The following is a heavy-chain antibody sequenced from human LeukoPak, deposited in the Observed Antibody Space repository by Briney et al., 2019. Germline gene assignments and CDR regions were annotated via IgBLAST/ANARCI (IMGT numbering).Heavy chain of an antibody. CDR3: TTERYSGSYFEGYYYYMDV. CDR1: GFTFSNAW. Sequence: GGSLRLSCAASGFTFSNAWMSWVRQAPGKGLEWVGRIKSKTDGGTTDYAAPAKGRFTISRDDSKNTLYLQMNSLGTEDTAVYYCTTERYSGSYFEGYYYYMDVWGKGTTVTVSS. D-gene: IGHD1-26*01. J-gene: IGHJ6*03. CDR2: IKSKTDGGTT. V-gene: IGHV3-15*01.